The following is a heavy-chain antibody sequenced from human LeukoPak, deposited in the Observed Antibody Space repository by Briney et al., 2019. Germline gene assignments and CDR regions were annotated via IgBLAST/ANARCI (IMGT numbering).Heavy chain of an antibody. CDR1: GYTFTRHG. J-gene: IGHJ4*02. CDR3: ARHHGAGHFVNY. Sequence: ASVKVSCKTSGYTFTRHGVAWVRQAPGQGLEWMGWISGYNGDTNYAQEFQGRVTMTTDTSTNTAYMELRSLTSDDTAVYYCARHHGAGHFVNYWGQGTLVTVSS. D-gene: IGHD2/OR15-2a*01. CDR2: ISGYNGDT. V-gene: IGHV1-18*01.